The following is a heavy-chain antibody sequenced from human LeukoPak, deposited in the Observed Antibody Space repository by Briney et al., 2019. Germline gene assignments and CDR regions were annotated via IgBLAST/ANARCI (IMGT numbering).Heavy chain of an antibody. CDR3: AKDTHLDY. Sequence: GRSLRLSCAASGFTFSSYAMHWVRQAPGKGLEWVAVISYDGSNKYYADSVKGRFTISRDNSKNTLYLQMNSLRAEDTAVYYCAKDTHLDYWGQGTLVTVSS. V-gene: IGHV3-30*01. CDR1: GFTFSSYA. CDR2: ISYDGSNK. J-gene: IGHJ4*02.